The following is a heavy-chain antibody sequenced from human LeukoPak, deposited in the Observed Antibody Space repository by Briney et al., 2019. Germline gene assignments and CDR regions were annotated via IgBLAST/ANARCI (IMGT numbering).Heavy chain of an antibody. V-gene: IGHV3-33*06. D-gene: IGHD3-3*01. Sequence: PGRSLRLSCAASGFTFSSYGMHWVRQAPGKGLEWVAVIWYDGSNKYYADSVKGRFTISRDNSKNTLYLQMNSLRAEGTAVYYCAKDWDSWSGYSAFDIWGQGTMVTVSS. CDR3: AKDWDSWSGYSAFDI. J-gene: IGHJ3*02. CDR2: IWYDGSNK. CDR1: GFTFSSYG.